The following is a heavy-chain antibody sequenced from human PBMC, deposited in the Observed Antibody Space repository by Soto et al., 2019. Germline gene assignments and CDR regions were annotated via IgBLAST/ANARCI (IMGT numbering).Heavy chain of an antibody. D-gene: IGHD3-3*01. CDR2: IYYSGST. CDR1: GGSISSSSDY. V-gene: IGHV4-39*07. CDR3: ARRHYYDFGDNWFDP. J-gene: IGHJ5*02. Sequence: PSETLSLTCTVSGGSISSSSDYWGWIRQPPGKGLEWIGSIYYSGSTNYNPSLKSRVTISVDTSKNQFSLKLSSVTAADTAVYYCARRHYYDFGDNWFDPWGQGTLVTVSS.